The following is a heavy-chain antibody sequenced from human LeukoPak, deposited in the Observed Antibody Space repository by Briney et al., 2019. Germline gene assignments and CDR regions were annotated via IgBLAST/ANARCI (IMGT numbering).Heavy chain of an antibody. D-gene: IGHD3-16*01. CDR3: ARSPAFGGL. CDR1: GGSISTYY. CDR2: IYYSGST. J-gene: IGHJ4*02. V-gene: IGHV4-59*01. Sequence: SETLSLTCTVSGGSISTYYWSWIRQPPGKGREWMGYIYYSGSTNYNPSLKSRVTISVDTSKNQFSLKLSSVTAADTAVYYCARSPAFGGLWGQGTLVTVSS.